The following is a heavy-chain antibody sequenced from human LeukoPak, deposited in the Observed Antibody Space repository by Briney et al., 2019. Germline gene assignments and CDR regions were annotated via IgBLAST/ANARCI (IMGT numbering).Heavy chain of an antibody. CDR3: AGRTHITGTPEDV. CDR2: IIPIFGIA. CDR1: GGTFSSYA. J-gene: IGHJ6*02. V-gene: IGHV1-69*04. Sequence: ASVKVSCKASGGTFSSYAISWVRQAPGQGLEWMGRIIPIFGIANYAQKLQGGVTITADKSTSTAYMELSSLRSEDTAVYYCAGRTHITGTPEDVWGQGTTVTVSS. D-gene: IGHD1-20*01.